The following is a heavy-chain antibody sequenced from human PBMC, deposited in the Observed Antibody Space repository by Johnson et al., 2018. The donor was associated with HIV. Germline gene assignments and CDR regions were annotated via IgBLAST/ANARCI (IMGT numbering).Heavy chain of an antibody. CDR3: ARVRPKGSFDI. J-gene: IGHJ3*02. D-gene: IGHD1-1*01. CDR1: RFTFSSNY. V-gene: IGHV3-11*04. CDR2: IYSGGSTI. Sequence: QVQLVESGGDLVQPGGSLRLSCAASRFTFSSNYMSWVRQAPGKGLEWVSVIYSGGSTIYYADSVKGRFTISRDNAKNSLYLQMNSLRAEDTAVYYCARVRPKGSFDIWGQGTMVTVSS.